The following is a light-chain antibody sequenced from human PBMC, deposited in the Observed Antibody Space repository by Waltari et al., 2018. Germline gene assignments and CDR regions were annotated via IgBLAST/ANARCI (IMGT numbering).Light chain of an antibody. CDR1: QDITNN. CDR2: AAS. V-gene: IGKV1-27*01. J-gene: IGKJ1*01. CDR3: QKYNSAPRT. Sequence: DLQMTQSPSSLSASVGDRVTITCRASQDITNNLAWYKQKPVEVPNLLIYAASTLQSGVPSRFSGSGSGTDFTLTISSLQPEDVATYYCQKYNSAPRTFGQGTKVEV.